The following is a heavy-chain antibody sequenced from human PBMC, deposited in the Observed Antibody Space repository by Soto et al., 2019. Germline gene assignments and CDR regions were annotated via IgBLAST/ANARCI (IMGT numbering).Heavy chain of an antibody. J-gene: IGHJ4*02. CDR2: ISYDGSNK. CDR1: GFTFSSYA. V-gene: IGHV3-30-3*01. Sequence: PGGSLRLSCAASGFTFSSYAMHWVRQAPGKGLEWVAVISYDGSNKYYADSVKGRFTISRDNSKNTLYLQMNSLRAEDTAVYYCARDSSHYYDSSGYSYWGQGTLVTVSS. D-gene: IGHD3-22*01. CDR3: ARDSSHYYDSSGYSY.